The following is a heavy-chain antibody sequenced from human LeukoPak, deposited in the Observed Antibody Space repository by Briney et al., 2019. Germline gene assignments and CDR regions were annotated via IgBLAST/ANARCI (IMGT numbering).Heavy chain of an antibody. CDR2: ISAYNGNT. CDR1: GYTLTSYG. D-gene: IGHD6-13*01. Sequence: VASVKVSCKASGYTLTSYGISWVRQAPGQGLEWMGWISAYNGNTNYAQKLQGRVTMTTDTSTSTAYMELRSLRSDDTAVYYCARAIAALELVPFDYWGQGTLVTVSS. V-gene: IGHV1-18*01. CDR3: ARAIAALELVPFDY. J-gene: IGHJ4*02.